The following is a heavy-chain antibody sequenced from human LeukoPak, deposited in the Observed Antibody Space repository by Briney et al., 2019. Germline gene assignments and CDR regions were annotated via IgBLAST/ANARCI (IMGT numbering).Heavy chain of an antibody. CDR2: INPNSGGT. D-gene: IGHD3-22*01. CDR1: GYTFTDYY. V-gene: IGHV1-2*02. CDR3: ARARAALAGYYDSSGYSPGDY. Sequence: ASVKVSCKASGYTFTDYYIHWVRQAPGQGLEWMGWINPNSGGTNYAQKFQGRVTMTRDTSISTAYMELSRLRSDDTAVYCCARARAALAGYYDSSGYSPGDYWGQGTLVTVSS. J-gene: IGHJ4*02.